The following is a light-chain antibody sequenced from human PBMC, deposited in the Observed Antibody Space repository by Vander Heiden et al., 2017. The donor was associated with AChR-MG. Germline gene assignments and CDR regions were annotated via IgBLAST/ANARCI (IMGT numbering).Light chain of an antibody. J-gene: IGKJ4*01. CDR1: QSVSSY. Sequence: IVLTQSPATLSLSPGERATHSCRASQSVSSYSAWYQQKPGQAPRLLIYDASNRATGIPARCSGSGSGTDFTLTSSSLEPEDFADYYCQQRSNWLTFGGGTKVEIK. CDR3: QQRSNWLT. CDR2: DAS. V-gene: IGKV3-11*01.